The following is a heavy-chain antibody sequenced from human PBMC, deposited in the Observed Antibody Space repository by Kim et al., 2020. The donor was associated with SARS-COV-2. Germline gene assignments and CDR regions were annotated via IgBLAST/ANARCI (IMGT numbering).Heavy chain of an antibody. J-gene: IGHJ4*02. V-gene: IGHV3-30*01. D-gene: IGHD3-10*01. Sequence: VKGRFTISRDNSKNTLYLQMNSLRAEDTAVYYCARDRGWLPITLGYYFDYWGQGTLVTVSS. CDR3: ARDRGWLPITLGYYFDY.